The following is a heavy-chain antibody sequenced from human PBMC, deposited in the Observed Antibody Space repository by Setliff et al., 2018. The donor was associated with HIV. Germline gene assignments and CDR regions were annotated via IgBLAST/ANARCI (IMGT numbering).Heavy chain of an antibody. J-gene: IGHJ4*02. Sequence: GESLKISCKGSGYRFTSYWIGWVRQMPGKGLEWMGIIYPGDSETKYSPPFQGQVTISADKSISIAYLQWSSLKASDTAMYYCARLLTSAGTRPYFDCWGLGTLVTVSS. V-gene: IGHV5-51*01. CDR3: ARLLTSAGTRPYFDC. CDR1: GYRFTSYW. D-gene: IGHD6-13*01. CDR2: IYPGDSET.